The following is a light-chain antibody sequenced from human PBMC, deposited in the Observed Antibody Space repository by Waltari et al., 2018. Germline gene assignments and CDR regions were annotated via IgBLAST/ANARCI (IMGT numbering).Light chain of an antibody. V-gene: IGKV3-11*01. J-gene: IGKJ4*01. Sequence: EIVLTQSPATLSLSPGERAPLSCRASQSVSRDLAWYRQKPGQAPRLLIFDASIRATGTPARFSGSGSGTDFTLTISSLEPEDFAVYYCQQRRVWPLTFGGGTKVEIK. CDR1: QSVSRD. CDR2: DAS. CDR3: QQRRVWPLT.